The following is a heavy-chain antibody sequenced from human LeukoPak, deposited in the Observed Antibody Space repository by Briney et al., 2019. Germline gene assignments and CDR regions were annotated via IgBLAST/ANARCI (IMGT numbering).Heavy chain of an antibody. V-gene: IGHV3-7*01. CDR3: ASPSGTYYVPFDY. CDR1: GFTFSSYW. Sequence: GGSLRLSCAASGFTFSSYWVSWVRQAPGKGLEWVANIKQDGGEKYYVDSVKGRFTISRDNANNLLYLEMNSLRAEDTAVYYCASPSGTYYVPFDYWGQGALVTVSS. CDR2: IKQDGGEK. D-gene: IGHD1-26*01. J-gene: IGHJ4*02.